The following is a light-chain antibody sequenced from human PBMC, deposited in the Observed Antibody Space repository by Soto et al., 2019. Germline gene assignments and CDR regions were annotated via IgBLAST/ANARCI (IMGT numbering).Light chain of an antibody. V-gene: IGKV1-39*01. Sequence: DIQMTQAPSSLSASVGDRVNITCRASHSVYNYFHWYQQKPGKAPRLLVHSAVKLKFGVPSRFSGSGSGTDFALTISGLQPEDFASYFFQQTYINPISFGQGTRL. J-gene: IGKJ5*01. CDR1: HSVYNY. CDR2: SAV. CDR3: QQTYINPIS.